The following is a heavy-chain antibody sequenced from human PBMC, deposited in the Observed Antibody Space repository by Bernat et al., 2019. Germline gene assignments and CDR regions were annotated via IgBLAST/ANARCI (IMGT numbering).Heavy chain of an antibody. CDR3: ARGLDSSGASYYFDY. J-gene: IGHJ4*02. CDR1: GYSFTSYW. Sequence: EVQLVQSGPEMKKPGESLKISCKGSGYSFTSYWIGWVRQMPGKGLEWMGIIYPGDSDTRYSPSFQGQVTISADKSISAAYLQWSSLNASDTAMYYCARGLDSSGASYYFDYWGQGTLVTVSS. V-gene: IGHV5-51*01. D-gene: IGHD3-22*01. CDR2: IYPGDSDT.